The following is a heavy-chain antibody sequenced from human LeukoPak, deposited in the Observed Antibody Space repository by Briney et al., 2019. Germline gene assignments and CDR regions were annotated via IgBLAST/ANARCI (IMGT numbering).Heavy chain of an antibody. J-gene: IGHJ4*02. D-gene: IGHD6-13*01. Sequence: PGGSLRLSCAASGFTFSSYGMHWVRQAPGKGLEWVAVIRFDESHRYYADSVKGRFTISRDNSKNTLFLQMNSLRAEDTALYYCARRDIPTADIDYWGQGTLVTVPS. V-gene: IGHV3-33*01. CDR3: ARRDIPTADIDY. CDR2: IRFDESHR. CDR1: GFTFSSYG.